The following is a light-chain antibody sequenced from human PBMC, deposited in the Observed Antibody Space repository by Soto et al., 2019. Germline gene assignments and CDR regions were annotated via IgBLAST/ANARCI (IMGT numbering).Light chain of an antibody. J-gene: IGKJ4*01. Sequence: DIQMTQSPSSLSASVGDRVTITCRATQSIRTSLNWYQQKPGKAPKLLIYAASSLQSDVPSRFSGSGSGTDFILTISSLQPEDVATYCCQQSYNTPRTFGGGTKVEIK. CDR1: QSIRTS. CDR3: QQSYNTPRT. V-gene: IGKV1-39*01. CDR2: AAS.